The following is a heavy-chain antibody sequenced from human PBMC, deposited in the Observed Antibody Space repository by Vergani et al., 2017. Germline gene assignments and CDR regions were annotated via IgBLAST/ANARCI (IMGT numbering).Heavy chain of an antibody. CDR3: ASSDYNILTGYPLVVDI. CDR1: GLTFSSYS. Sequence: EVQLVESGGGLVQPGGSLRLSCAASGLTFSSYSMNWVRQAPGKGLEWVSYISSSSSTIYYADSVKGRFTISRDNAKNALYLQMNSLRDEDRAVYYCASSDYNILTGYPLVVDIWGQGSMGTVSS. J-gene: IGHJ3*02. V-gene: IGHV3-48*02. D-gene: IGHD3-9*01. CDR2: ISSSSSTI.